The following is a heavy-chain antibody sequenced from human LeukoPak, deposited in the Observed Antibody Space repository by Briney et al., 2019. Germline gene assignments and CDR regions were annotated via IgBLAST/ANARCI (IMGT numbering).Heavy chain of an antibody. J-gene: IGHJ4*02. Sequence: GGSLRLSCAASGLTFSNYAMHWVRQAPGKGLEWVAVLAHDGGDRYFADSVKGRFTISRDNSKNTLYLQMSSLRAEDTALYYCVRGTPAVAGIDYWGQGTLVTVSS. CDR2: LAHDGGDR. D-gene: IGHD6-19*01. CDR1: GLTFSNYA. V-gene: IGHV3-30*04. CDR3: VRGTPAVAGIDY.